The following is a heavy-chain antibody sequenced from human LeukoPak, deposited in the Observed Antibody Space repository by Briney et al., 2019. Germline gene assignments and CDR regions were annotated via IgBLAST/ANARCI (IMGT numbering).Heavy chain of an antibody. CDR2: IENDGGRT. V-gene: IGHV3-74*03. CDR1: GFILSDYW. D-gene: IGHD3-16*01. CDR3: VRGGHKLDIETTRYYYGVDV. Sequence: PGGSLRLSCAASGFILSDYWMHWVRQGPGKGLVHVSRIENDGGRTVYADSVKGRFTISRDDAKNTMYLQMNSLRGEDTAVYYCVRGGHKLDIETTRYYYGVDVRGQGTTVTVSS. J-gene: IGHJ6*02.